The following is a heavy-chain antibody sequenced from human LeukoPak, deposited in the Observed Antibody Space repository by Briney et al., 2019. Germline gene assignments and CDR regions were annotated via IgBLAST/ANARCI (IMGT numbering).Heavy chain of an antibody. CDR1: RFTFNNYA. V-gene: IGHV3-23*01. D-gene: IGHD6-6*01. CDR3: TKTVAIRPPFFDW. Sequence: GGSLRLSCAASRFTFNNYAMCWVRQAPGXGLEWVSTISADGTVAFYADSVKGRFTFSRDNSQNTLFLQMNSLKAEDTALYYCTKTVAIRPPFFDWWGQGTLVTVSS. J-gene: IGHJ4*02. CDR2: ISADGTVA.